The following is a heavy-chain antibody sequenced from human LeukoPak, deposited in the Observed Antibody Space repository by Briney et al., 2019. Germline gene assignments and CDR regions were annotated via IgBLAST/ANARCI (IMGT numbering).Heavy chain of an antibody. J-gene: IGHJ5*02. CDR2: IYYSGST. D-gene: IGHD3-10*01. Sequence: PSETLSLTCTVSGGSISSSSYYWGWIRQPPGKGLEWIGSIYYSGSTYYNPSLKSRVTISVDTSKNQFSLKLSSVTAADTAVYYCARMVGVRGVMGPWFDPWGQGTLVTVSS. V-gene: IGHV4-39*07. CDR3: ARMVGVRGVMGPWFDP. CDR1: GGSISSSSYY.